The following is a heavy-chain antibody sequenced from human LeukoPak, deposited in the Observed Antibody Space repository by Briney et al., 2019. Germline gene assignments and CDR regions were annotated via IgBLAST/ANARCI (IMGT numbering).Heavy chain of an antibody. CDR1: GYTFTSYY. Sequence: ASVKVSCKASGYTFTSYYMHWVRQAPGQGLEWMGIINPSGGSTSYAQKFQGRVTMTRDTSTSTVYMELSSLRSEDTAVYYCDRVSTLYCSRARCYSVDPWGQGTLVTVPS. CDR2: INPSGGST. CDR3: DRVSTLYCSRARCYSVDP. V-gene: IGHV1-46*03. J-gene: IGHJ5*02. D-gene: IGHD2-2*01.